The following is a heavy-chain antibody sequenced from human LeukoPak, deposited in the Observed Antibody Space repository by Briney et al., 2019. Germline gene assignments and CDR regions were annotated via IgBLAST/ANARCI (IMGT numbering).Heavy chain of an antibody. CDR3: ARDRRVFSQNILTGYYYYYGMDV. D-gene: IGHD3-9*01. CDR1: GGSFSGYY. Sequence: SETLSLTCAVYGGSFSGYYWSWIRQPPGKGLEWIGEINHSGSTNYNPSLKSRVTISVDTSKNQFSLKLSSVTAADTAVYYCARDRRVFSQNILTGYYYYYGMDVWGQGTTVTVSS. J-gene: IGHJ6*02. CDR2: INHSGST. V-gene: IGHV4-34*01.